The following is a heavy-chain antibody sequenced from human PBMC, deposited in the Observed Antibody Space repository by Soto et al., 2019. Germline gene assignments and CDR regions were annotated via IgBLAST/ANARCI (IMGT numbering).Heavy chain of an antibody. J-gene: IGHJ4*02. Sequence: QITLKESGPTLVKPTQTLTLTCTFSGFSLSTSGVGVGWIRQPPGKALEWLALIYWDDDKRYSPSLKSRLTITKDTSKNQEVLTMTNMDPVDTATYYCAHGFNSGSYYYFDYWGQGTLVTVSS. CDR3: AHGFNSGSYYYFDY. V-gene: IGHV2-5*02. D-gene: IGHD1-26*01. CDR2: IYWDDDK. CDR1: GFSLSTSGVG.